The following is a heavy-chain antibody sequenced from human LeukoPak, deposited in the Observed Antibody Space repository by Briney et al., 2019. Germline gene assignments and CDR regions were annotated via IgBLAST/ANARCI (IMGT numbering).Heavy chain of an antibody. CDR3: AKEGDYDFWSGYADAFDI. J-gene: IGHJ3*02. D-gene: IGHD3-3*01. Sequence: GGSMRLSCAASGFSFRNYWMSWVRQAPGKGLEWVADIKQDGSEKNYVDSVKGRFTISRDNAKNSLSLQMNSLRAEDTAVYYCAKEGDYDFWSGYADAFDIWGQGTMVTVSS. CDR1: GFSFRNYW. V-gene: IGHV3-7*01. CDR2: IKQDGSEK.